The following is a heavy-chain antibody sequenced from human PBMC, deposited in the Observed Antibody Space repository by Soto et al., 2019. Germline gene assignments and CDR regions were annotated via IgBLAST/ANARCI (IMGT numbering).Heavy chain of an antibody. CDR1: GYSFTSYW. J-gene: IGHJ6*02. CDR3: ARLMGYCSSTSCLYYYYYGMDV. Sequence: PGESLKISCKGSGYSFTSYWISWVRQMPGKGLEWMGRIDPSDSYTNYSPSFQGHVTISADKSISTAYLQWSSLKASDTAMYYCARLMGYCSSTSCLYYYYYGMDVRGQGTTVTVS. CDR2: IDPSDSYT. V-gene: IGHV5-10-1*01. D-gene: IGHD2-2*01.